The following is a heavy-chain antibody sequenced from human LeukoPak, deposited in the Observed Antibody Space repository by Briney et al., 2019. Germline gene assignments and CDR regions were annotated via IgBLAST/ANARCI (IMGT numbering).Heavy chain of an antibody. D-gene: IGHD1-26*01. V-gene: IGHV1-69*05. CDR3: ARDHQGFVVGATTVPNYFDY. CDR1: GGTFSRYS. Sequence: GSSVKVSCKASGGTFSRYSISWVRQAPGQGLEWVGRIIPIFGTANYAQKFQGRVTITTDESTSTAYMELSSLRSEDTAVYYCARDHQGFVVGATTVPNYFDYWGQGTLVTVSS. J-gene: IGHJ4*02. CDR2: IIPIFGTA.